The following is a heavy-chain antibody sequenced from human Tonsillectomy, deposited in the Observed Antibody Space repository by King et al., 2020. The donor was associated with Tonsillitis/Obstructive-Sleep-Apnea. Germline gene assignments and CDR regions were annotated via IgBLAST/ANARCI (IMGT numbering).Heavy chain of an antibody. J-gene: IGHJ4*02. CDR3: AIRLGYCSGDSCLDY. CDR2: INHSGST. D-gene: IGHD2-15*01. V-gene: IGHV4-34*01. CDR1: GVSFSGYY. Sequence: VQLQQWGAGLLKPSETLSLTCAVYGVSFSGYYWSWIRQPPGKGLEWIGEINHSGSTNSNPSLKSRVTISVDTSKNQFSLKLSSVTAADTAVYFCAIRLGYCSGDSCLDYWGQGTMVTVSS.